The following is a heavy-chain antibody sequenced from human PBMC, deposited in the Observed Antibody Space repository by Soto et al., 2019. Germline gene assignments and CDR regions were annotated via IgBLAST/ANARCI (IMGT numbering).Heavy chain of an antibody. CDR3: AKYLTAGGTYSFYGMDV. J-gene: IGHJ6*02. CDR1: GFTFSSYG. D-gene: IGHD6-13*01. V-gene: IGHV3-30*18. Sequence: QVQLVESGGGVVQPGRSLRLSCAASGFTFSSYGMHWVRLAPGKGLEWLTLISYDGRIKYYSESVEGRFTISRDNSKNTLYLQMSSLRAEDTAVYYCAKYLTAGGTYSFYGMDVWGQGTTVTVSS. CDR2: ISYDGRIK.